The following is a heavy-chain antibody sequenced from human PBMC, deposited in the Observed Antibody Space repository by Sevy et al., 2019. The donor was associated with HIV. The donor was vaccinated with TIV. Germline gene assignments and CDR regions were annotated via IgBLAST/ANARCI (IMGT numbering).Heavy chain of an antibody. Sequence: ASVKVSCKASGYSFSGYYMHWVRQAPGQGLEWMGWINPNNGGTNYAQQFQDRVTMTRDTSFSTVYIDLKRLRSDDTAVYYCARAGPTGTTYWYFDLWGRGTLVTVSS. CDR2: INPNNGGT. V-gene: IGHV1-2*02. D-gene: IGHD1-7*01. J-gene: IGHJ2*01. CDR3: ARAGPTGTTYWYFDL. CDR1: GYSFSGYY.